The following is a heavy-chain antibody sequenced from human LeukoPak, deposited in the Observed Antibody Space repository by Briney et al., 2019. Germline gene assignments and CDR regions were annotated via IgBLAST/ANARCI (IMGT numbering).Heavy chain of an antibody. Sequence: GRSLRLSCAASGFTFSSYAMHWVRQAPGKGLEWVAVISYDGSNKYYADSVKGRFTISRDNAKNRLYLQMDSLRAEDTAVYYCATDLTGEEDYWGQGTLVTVSS. CDR2: ISYDGSNK. V-gene: IGHV3-30-3*01. D-gene: IGHD7-27*01. CDR3: ATDLTGEEDY. J-gene: IGHJ4*02. CDR1: GFTFSSYA.